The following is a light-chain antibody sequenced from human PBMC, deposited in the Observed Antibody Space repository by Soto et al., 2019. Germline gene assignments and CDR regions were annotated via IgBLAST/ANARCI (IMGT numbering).Light chain of an antibody. V-gene: IGKV1-39*01. J-gene: IGKJ2*01. CDR1: QTVKNY. Sequence: DIQLTQSPSSLSASVGDTVTITCRAGQTVKNYLNWYQLKPGKVPKLLIYAASILQNGVPARFVGGASGTDFTLPTITLQPEEFATYYCQQRYSDRQTFGQGTKLEI. CDR3: QQRYSDRQT. CDR2: AAS.